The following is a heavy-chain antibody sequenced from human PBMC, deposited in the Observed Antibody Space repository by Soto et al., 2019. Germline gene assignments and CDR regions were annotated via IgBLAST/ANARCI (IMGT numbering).Heavy chain of an antibody. CDR3: AKDTWPN. Sequence: PGRSLRLPCAAAGFTFSSHAMSWVRQAPGKGREWVSAISGSGGSTYYADSVKGRFTISRDNSKNTLYLQMNSLRAEDTAFYYCAKDTWPNWGQGTLVTVSS. CDR2: ISGSGGST. V-gene: IGHV3-23*01. CDR1: GFTFSSHA. J-gene: IGHJ4*02.